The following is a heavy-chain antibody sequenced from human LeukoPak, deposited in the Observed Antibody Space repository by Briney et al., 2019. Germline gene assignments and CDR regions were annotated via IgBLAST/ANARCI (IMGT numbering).Heavy chain of an antibody. CDR3: TLGAPYYYYGMDV. CDR2: IIPIFGTA. Sequence: SVKVSCKASGGTFISYAISWVRQAPGQGLEGMGGIIPIFGTANNAQKFQGRVTITADKSTSTAYMELSSLRSEDTAVYYCTLGAPYYYYGMDVWGKGTTVTVSS. CDR1: GGTFISYA. D-gene: IGHD3-16*01. J-gene: IGHJ6*04. V-gene: IGHV1-69*06.